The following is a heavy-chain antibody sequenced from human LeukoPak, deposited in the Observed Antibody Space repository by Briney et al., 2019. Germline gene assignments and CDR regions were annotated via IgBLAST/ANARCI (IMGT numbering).Heavy chain of an antibody. CDR3: AKGYDILTGFPPDY. D-gene: IGHD3-9*01. J-gene: IGHJ4*02. Sequence: GGSLRLSCAASGFTVISNYMSWVRQAPGKGLEWVAVISYDGSNKYYADSVKGRFTISRDNSKNTLYLQMNSLRAEDTAVYYCAKGYDILTGFPPDYWGQGTLVTVSS. CDR1: GFTVISNY. V-gene: IGHV3-30*18. CDR2: ISYDGSNK.